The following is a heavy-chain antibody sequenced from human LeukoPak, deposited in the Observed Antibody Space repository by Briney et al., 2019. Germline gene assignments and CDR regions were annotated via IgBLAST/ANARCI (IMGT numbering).Heavy chain of an antibody. D-gene: IGHD3-16*01. V-gene: IGHV1-24*01. Sequence: ASVKVSCKVSGYSLTELSMHWVRQAPGKGLEWMGGFDPEDGETIYIQKFQGRVTMTEATSTDTAYMELSSLKSADTAVYYCATVLPLREAFGYWGQGTLVTVSS. J-gene: IGHJ4*02. CDR3: ATVLPLREAFGY. CDR1: GYSLTELS. CDR2: FDPEDGET.